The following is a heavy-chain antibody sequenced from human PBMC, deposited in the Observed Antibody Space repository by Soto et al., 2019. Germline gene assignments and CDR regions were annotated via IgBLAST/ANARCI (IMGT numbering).Heavy chain of an antibody. CDR1: GGSISSSSYY. Sequence: SETLSLTCTVSGGSISSSSYYWGWIRQPPGKGLEWIGDINHSGSTCYNPSLKSRVTISVDTSKNQFSLKLSSVTAADTAVYYCARGSVVVPAADDYYYYMDVWGKGTTVTV. V-gene: IGHV4-39*07. CDR2: INHSGST. J-gene: IGHJ6*03. CDR3: ARGSVVVPAADDYYYYMDV. D-gene: IGHD2-2*01.